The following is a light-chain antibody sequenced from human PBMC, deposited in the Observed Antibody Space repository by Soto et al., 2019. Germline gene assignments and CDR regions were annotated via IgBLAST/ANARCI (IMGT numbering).Light chain of an antibody. Sequence: QSVLTQPPSVSGAPGQRVTISCTGSSSNIGAGYDVHWYQQLPGTAPKLLIRDNINRPSGVPDRFSGSKSGTSASLTITGLQVEDEAYYYCQSFDNSLSVLFGGGTKLTVL. CDR3: QSFDNSLSVL. J-gene: IGLJ2*01. V-gene: IGLV1-40*01. CDR2: DNI. CDR1: SSNIGAGYD.